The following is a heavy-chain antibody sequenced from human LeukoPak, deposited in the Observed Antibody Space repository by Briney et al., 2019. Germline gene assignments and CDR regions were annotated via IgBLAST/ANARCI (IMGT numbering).Heavy chain of an antibody. CDR2: ISWDGTT. D-gene: IGHD3-22*01. V-gene: IGHV3-43*01. J-gene: IGHJ4*02. CDR3: VKDLTYESSGSFFDY. Sequence: QTGGSLRLSCAASGFMFEDYTMHWVRQAPGKTLEWVSLISWDGTTYYTDSVKGRFTISRDNSKDSLYLQMDTLRSEDTAFYYCVKDLTYESSGSFFDYWGQGTLVTVS. CDR1: GFMFEDYT.